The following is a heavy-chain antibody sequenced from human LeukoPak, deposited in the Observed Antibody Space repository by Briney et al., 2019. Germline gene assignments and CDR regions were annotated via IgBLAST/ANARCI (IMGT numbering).Heavy chain of an antibody. D-gene: IGHD5-24*01. V-gene: IGHV4-38-2*02. CDR2: IYHSGST. J-gene: IGHJ4*02. Sequence: SETMSLTCTVSGYSISSGYYWGWIRQPPGKGLEWIGSIYHSGSTYYNPSLKSRVTISVDTSKNQFSLKLSSVTAADTAVYYCARDGYNYHVPFDYWGQGTLVTVSS. CDR3: ARDGYNYHVPFDY. CDR1: GYSISSGYY.